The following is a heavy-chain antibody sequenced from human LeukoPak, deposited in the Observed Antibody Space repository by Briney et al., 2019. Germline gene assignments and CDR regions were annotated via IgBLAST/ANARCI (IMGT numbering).Heavy chain of an antibody. D-gene: IGHD3-22*01. J-gene: IGHJ4*02. CDR1: GGSFSGYY. V-gene: IGHV4-34*01. CDR3: ARGYGYYYDSSGYCDY. Sequence: PSETLSLTCAVYGGSFSGYYWSWIRQPPGKGLEWIGEINHSGSTNYNPSLKSRVTISVDTSKNQFSLKLSSVTAADTAVYYCARGYGYYYDSSGYCDYWGQGTLVTVSS. CDR2: INHSGST.